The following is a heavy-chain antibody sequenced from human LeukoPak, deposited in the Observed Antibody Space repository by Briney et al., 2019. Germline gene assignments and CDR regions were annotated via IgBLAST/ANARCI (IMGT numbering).Heavy chain of an antibody. J-gene: IGHJ4*02. CDR3: ASRLEQQLANLDY. V-gene: IGHV4-59*12. D-gene: IGHD6-13*01. Sequence: SETLSLTCTVSGGSISSYYWSWIRQPPGEGLEWIGYIYYSGGTNYNPSLKSRVTISVDTSKNQFSLELSSVTAADTAVYYCASRLEQQLANLDYWGQGTLVTASS. CDR2: IYYSGGT. CDR1: GGSISSYY.